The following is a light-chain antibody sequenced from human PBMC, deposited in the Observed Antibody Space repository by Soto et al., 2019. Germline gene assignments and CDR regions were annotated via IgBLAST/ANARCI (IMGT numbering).Light chain of an antibody. CDR1: SSDVGGYNY. J-gene: IGLJ1*01. CDR3: SSYAGSTRGV. CDR2: KVT. V-gene: IGLV2-8*01. Sequence: QSVLTQPPSASGSPGQSVTISCTGTSSDVGGYNYVSWYQQHPGKAPKLMIYKVTQRPSGVPDRFSGSKFGNTAYLTVSGLQAEDEADYYCSSYAGSTRGVFGTGTKVTVL.